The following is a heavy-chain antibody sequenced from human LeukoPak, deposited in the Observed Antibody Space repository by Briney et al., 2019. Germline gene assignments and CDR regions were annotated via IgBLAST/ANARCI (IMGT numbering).Heavy chain of an antibody. D-gene: IGHD6-13*01. CDR2: IIPILGIA. J-gene: IGHJ4*02. Sequence: ASVKVSCKASGGTFSSYAISWVRQAPGQGLEWMGRIIPILGIANYAQKFQGRVTITADKSTSTAYMELSGLRSEDTAVYYCARVVIAAAGTFDYWGQGTLVTVSS. V-gene: IGHV1-69*04. CDR3: ARVVIAAAGTFDY. CDR1: GGTFSSYA.